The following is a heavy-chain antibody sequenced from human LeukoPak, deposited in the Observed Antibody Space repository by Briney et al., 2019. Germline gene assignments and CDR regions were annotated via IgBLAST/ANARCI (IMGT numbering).Heavy chain of an antibody. D-gene: IGHD3-3*01. CDR2: ISGSGGST. Sequence: AGSLRLSFAASGFTFSSYAMSWVRQGPGNGLEWVSAISGSGGSTYYADSVKGRFTISRDNSKNTLYLQMNSLRAEDTAVYYCAKALYDFWGPMDVWGKGTTVTVSS. V-gene: IGHV3-23*01. CDR3: AKALYDFWGPMDV. CDR1: GFTFSSYA. J-gene: IGHJ6*03.